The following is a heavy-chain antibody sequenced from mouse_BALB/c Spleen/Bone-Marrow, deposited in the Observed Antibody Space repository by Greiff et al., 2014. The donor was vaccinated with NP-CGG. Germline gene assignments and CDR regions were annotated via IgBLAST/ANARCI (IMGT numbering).Heavy chain of an antibody. Sequence: KLVESGPGLVKPSQSLSLTCTVTGYSITSDYAWNWIRQFPGNKLEWMGYISYSGSTSYNPSLKSRISITRDTPKNQFFLQLNSVTNEDTATYYCARYDYDGVDYWGQGTTLTVSS. CDR1: GYSITSDYA. D-gene: IGHD2-4*01. CDR3: ARYDYDGVDY. J-gene: IGHJ2*01. V-gene: IGHV3-2*02. CDR2: ISYSGST.